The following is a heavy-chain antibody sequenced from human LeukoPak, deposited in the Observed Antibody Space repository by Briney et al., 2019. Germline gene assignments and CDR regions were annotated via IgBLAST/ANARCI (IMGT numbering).Heavy chain of an antibody. CDR3: VSTPITIFGVATRAFDY. CDR1: GGSISSYY. CDR2: IYTSGST. Sequence: SETLSLTCTVSGGSISSYYWSWIRQPAGKGLEWIGRIYTSGSTNYNPSLKSRVTMSVDTSKNQFSLKLSSVTAADTAVYYCVSTPITIFGVATRAFDYWGQGTLVTVSS. V-gene: IGHV4-4*07. D-gene: IGHD3-3*01. J-gene: IGHJ4*02.